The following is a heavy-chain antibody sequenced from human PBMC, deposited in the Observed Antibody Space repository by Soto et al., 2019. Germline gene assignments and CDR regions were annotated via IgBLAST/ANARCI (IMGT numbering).Heavy chain of an antibody. CDR1: GYTFTTYD. J-gene: IGHJ6*02. V-gene: IGHV1-8*01. Sequence: QVQLVQSGAEVTKPGASVKVSCRASGYTFTTYDINWVRQATGQGLAWMGWMSPNSGATGYSQKFTGRVTMTRDTSISTAYMELSNLRSEDTAIYYCARGVDAGVDVWGQGTTVTGSS. CDR2: MSPNSGAT. D-gene: IGHD1-1*01. CDR3: ARGVDAGVDV.